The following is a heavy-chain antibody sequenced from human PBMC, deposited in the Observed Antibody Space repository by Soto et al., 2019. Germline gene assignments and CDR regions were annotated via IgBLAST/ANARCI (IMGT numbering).Heavy chain of an antibody. J-gene: IGHJ5*01. V-gene: IGHV3-23*01. CDR1: GFSFSSYV. CDR2: INGSGDST. CDR3: AKDSSRRRLDS. Sequence: EVQLLQSGGGLVQPGGSLRLSCAASGFSFSSYVMNWVRQAPGKGLEWVSAINGSGDSTYYADSVKGRFTISRDNSKNTLSLQMSSLRARDTAVYYCAKDSSRRRLDSWGQGTLVTVSS.